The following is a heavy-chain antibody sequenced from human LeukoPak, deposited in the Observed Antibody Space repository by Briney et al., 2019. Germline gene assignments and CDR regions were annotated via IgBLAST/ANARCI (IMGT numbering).Heavy chain of an antibody. CDR2: ISGSGGGT. CDR3: AKPERGVAAPQY. Sequence: GGSLRLSCAASGFAFSSNAMSWVRQAPGKGLEWVSAISGSGGGTYYADSVKGRFTISRDISKNTMYLQMNSLRAEDTAVYYCAKPERGVAAPQYWGRGTLVTVSS. J-gene: IGHJ4*02. D-gene: IGHD6-19*01. CDR1: GFAFSSNA. V-gene: IGHV3-23*01.